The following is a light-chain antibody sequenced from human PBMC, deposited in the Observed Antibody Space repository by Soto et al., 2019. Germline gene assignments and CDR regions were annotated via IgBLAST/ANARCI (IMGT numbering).Light chain of an antibody. J-gene: IGKJ1*01. Sequence: IQITQSPSSLSASVGDRFTITCGASQSISRYLNWYQQKPGMAPKLLIYVTSTLQGGVPSRFSGSGSGTDFTLTISSLQPEDFATYYCLQSYSSPWTFGQGTKVDIK. V-gene: IGKV1-39*01. CDR2: VTS. CDR3: LQSYSSPWT. CDR1: QSISRY.